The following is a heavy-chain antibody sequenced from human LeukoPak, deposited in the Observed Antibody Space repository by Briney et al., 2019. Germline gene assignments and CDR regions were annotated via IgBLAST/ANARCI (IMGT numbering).Heavy chain of an antibody. CDR2: IKLDGSEK. Sequence: GGSLRLSCTASGLSFDDNGMSWVRQAPGKGLEWVANIKLDGSEKNYVDSVKGRFTISRDNTKNSLYLQMNSLRAEDTAVFYCVRDQYDTWSRRGNFDSWGQGTLVIVSS. CDR1: GLSFDDNG. CDR3: VRDQYDTWSRRGNFDS. J-gene: IGHJ4*02. V-gene: IGHV3-7*03. D-gene: IGHD3-3*01.